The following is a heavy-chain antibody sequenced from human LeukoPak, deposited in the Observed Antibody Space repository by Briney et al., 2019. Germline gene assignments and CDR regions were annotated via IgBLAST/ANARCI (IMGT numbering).Heavy chain of an antibody. J-gene: IGHJ4*02. CDR2: IGDSGTPI. D-gene: IGHD4/OR15-4a*01. CDR1: GFTFSDHY. V-gene: IGHV3-11*04. Sequence: GGSLRLSCAASGFTFSDHYMSWIRQAPGKGLEGVSYIGDSGTPIYYADSVKGRFTVSRDNAKNSLFLQMDSLRAEDTAVYDCARDRRPSVYGGLDNWGQGTLVTVSS. CDR3: ARDRRPSVYGGLDN.